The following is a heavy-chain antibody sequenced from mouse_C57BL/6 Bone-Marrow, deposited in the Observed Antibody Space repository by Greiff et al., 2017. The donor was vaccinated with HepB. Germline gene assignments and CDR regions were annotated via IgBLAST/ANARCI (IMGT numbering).Heavy chain of an antibody. Sequence: EVQLQQSGPGLVKPSPSLSLTCSVPGYSITSGYYWNWIRQFPGNKLEWIGYISYDGSNNYNPSLENRIAITRDTSKNQFILKLNSVTTEDTATYDCAREIYYYGRGFAYWGQGTLVTVSA. D-gene: IGHD1-1*01. V-gene: IGHV3-6*01. CDR1: GYSITSGYY. CDR2: ISYDGSN. CDR3: AREIYYYGRGFAY. J-gene: IGHJ3*01.